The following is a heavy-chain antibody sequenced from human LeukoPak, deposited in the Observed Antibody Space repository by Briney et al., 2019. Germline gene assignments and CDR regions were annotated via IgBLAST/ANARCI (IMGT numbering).Heavy chain of an antibody. Sequence: GGSLRLSCAASGFTVSSNHMSWVRQAAGKGLEWVSVIYSGGTTYYADSVKGRFTISRDNSKNTLYVEMNSLRVEDTAVYYCTAYGGYSVWGQGTLVTVSS. J-gene: IGHJ4*02. CDR3: TAYGGYSV. D-gene: IGHD3-22*01. CDR2: IYSGGTT. CDR1: GFTVSSNH. V-gene: IGHV3-53*01.